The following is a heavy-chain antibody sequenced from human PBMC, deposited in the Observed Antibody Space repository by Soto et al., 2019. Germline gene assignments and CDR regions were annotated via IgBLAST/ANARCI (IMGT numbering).Heavy chain of an antibody. V-gene: IGHV3-30*18. D-gene: IGHD6-13*01. J-gene: IGHJ4*02. Sequence: QVQLVESGGGVVQPGRSLRLSCAASGFTFSSYGMHWVRQAPGKGLKWVAVISYDGSNNYYADSVKGRFTISRDNSKNSLYLEMDSLRAEDTAVYYCANGMYKGAAGTLLDYWGQGTVVTGSS. CDR2: ISYDGSNN. CDR3: ANGMYKGAAGTLLDY. CDR1: GFTFSSYG.